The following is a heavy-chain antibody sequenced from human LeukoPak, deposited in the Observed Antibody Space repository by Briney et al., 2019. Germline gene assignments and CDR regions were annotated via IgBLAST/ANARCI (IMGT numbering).Heavy chain of an antibody. CDR1: GFTFSSYS. CDR3: ARSGIAAAGTLDY. D-gene: IGHD6-13*01. Sequence: GGSLRLSCAASGFTFSSYSTNWVRQAPGKGLEWVSYISSSSSTIYYADSVKGRFTISRDNAKNSLYLQMNSLRAEDTAVYYCARSGIAAAGTLDYWGQGTLVTVSS. V-gene: IGHV3-48*04. J-gene: IGHJ4*02. CDR2: ISSSSSTI.